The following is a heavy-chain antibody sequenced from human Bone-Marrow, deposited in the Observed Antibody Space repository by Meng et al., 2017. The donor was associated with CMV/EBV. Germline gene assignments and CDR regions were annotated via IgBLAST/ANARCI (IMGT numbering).Heavy chain of an antibody. V-gene: IGHV3-21*01. D-gene: IGHD2-15*01. CDR3: ARDYEFRGSPMPNWFDP. Sequence: GESLKISCAASGFTFSSYSMNWVRQAPGKGLERVSSISSSSSYIYYADSVKGRFTISRDNAKNSLYLQMNSLRAEDTAVYYCARDYEFRGSPMPNWFDPWGQGTLVTVSS. J-gene: IGHJ5*02. CDR2: ISSSSSYI. CDR1: GFTFSSYS.